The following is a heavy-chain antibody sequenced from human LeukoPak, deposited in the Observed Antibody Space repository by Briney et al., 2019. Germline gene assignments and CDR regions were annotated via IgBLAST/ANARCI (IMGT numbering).Heavy chain of an antibody. CDR2: INPNSGDT. CDR3: ATYLDRSGYPLDY. CDR1: GYTFTGYY. J-gene: IGHJ4*02. D-gene: IGHD3-22*01. V-gene: IGHV1-2*02. Sequence: ASVKVSCKASGYTFTGYYMHWVRQAPGQGLEWMGWINPNSGDTNYAQKFQGRVTVTRDTSISTAYMELSRLRSDDTAVYYCATYLDRSGYPLDYWGQGTLVTVSS.